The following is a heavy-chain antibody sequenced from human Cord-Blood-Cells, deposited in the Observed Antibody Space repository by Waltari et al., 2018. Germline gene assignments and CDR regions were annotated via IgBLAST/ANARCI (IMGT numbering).Heavy chain of an antibody. D-gene: IGHD3-3*01. CDR3: ARGSESPLWSGYYYFDY. V-gene: IGHV4-34*01. J-gene: IGHJ4*02. CDR1: GGSFSGYY. Sequence: QVQLQQWGAGLLKPSETLSLTCAVYGGSFSGYYWSWIRQPPGKGLEWIGEINHSGSTNYNPSLKSRVTISVDTSKNQFSLKLSSVTAADTAVYYCARGSESPLWSGYYYFDYWGQGTLVTVSS. CDR2: INHSGST.